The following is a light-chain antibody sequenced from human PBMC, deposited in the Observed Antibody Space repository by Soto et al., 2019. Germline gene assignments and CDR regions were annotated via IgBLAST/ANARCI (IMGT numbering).Light chain of an antibody. J-gene: IGKJ5*01. CDR2: GAS. CDR3: QQYSSSPRT. Sequence: EIVLRQSPGTLSLSPGERATLSCRASQSLSSYNLAWYQQKPGQAPRLVIHGASSRATGVPDRFSGSGSGTDFSLTISRLEPEDFAVYHCQQYSSSPRTFGQGTRLEIK. V-gene: IGKV3-20*01. CDR1: QSLSSYN.